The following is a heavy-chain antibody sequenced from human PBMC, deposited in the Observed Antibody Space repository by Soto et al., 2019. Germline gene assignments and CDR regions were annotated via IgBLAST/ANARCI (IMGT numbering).Heavy chain of an antibody. V-gene: IGHV3-30*18. CDR2: ISYDGSNK. J-gene: IGHJ4*02. CDR1: GFTFSSYG. CDR3: AKDWEDVVVTAILDY. Sequence: PGGSLRLSCAASGFTFSSYGMHWVRQAPGKGLEWVAVISYDGSNKYYADSVKGRFTISRDNSKNTLYLQMNSLRAEDTAVYYCAKDWEDVVVTAILDYWGQGTLVTVSS. D-gene: IGHD2-21*02.